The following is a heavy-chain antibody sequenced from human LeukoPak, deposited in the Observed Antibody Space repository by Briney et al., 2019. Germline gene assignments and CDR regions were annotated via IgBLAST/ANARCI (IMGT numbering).Heavy chain of an antibody. CDR2: IYPGDSDT. CDR3: ARHAETFYDFWSGYTY. Sequence: GESLKISCKGSGYSFTSYWIGWVRQMPGKGLEWMGIIYPGDSDTRYSPSFQGQVTISADKSISTAYLQWSSLEASDTAMYYCARHAETFYDFWSGYTYWGQGTLVTVSS. D-gene: IGHD3-3*01. J-gene: IGHJ4*02. CDR1: GYSFTSYW. V-gene: IGHV5-51*01.